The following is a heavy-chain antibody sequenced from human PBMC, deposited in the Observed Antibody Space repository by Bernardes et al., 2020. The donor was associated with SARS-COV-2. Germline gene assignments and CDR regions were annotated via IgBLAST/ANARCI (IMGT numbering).Heavy chain of an antibody. J-gene: IGHJ5*02. Sequence: SGPTLVKPTQTLTLTCTFSGFSLTTTGVGVGWIRQPPGKALEWLALIYWDDDERYSPSLKSRLTITKDTSKNQVVLTMTNMDPVDTATYYCAHRRNGPRPANWFDPWGQGILVTVSS. V-gene: IGHV2-5*02. CDR1: GFSLTTTGVG. CDR2: IYWDDDE. CDR3: AHRRNGPRPANWFDP. D-gene: IGHD4-4*01.